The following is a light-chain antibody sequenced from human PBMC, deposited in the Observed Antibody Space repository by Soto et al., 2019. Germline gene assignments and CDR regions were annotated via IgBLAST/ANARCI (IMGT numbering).Light chain of an antibody. J-gene: IGKJ4*01. CDR1: QSVSNNY. CDR3: QQRSIWPLT. CDR2: DAS. V-gene: IGKV3D-20*02. Sequence: EIVLTQSPGTLSLSPGERATLSCRASQSVSNNYLAWYQQKPGQAPRLLIYDASNRATGIPDRFSGSGYGTDFTLTISNLEPEDSAVYYCQQRSIWPLTFGGGTKVDIK.